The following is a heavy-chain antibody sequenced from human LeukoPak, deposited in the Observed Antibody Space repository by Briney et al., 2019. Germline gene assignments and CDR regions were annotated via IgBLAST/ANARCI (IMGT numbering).Heavy chain of an antibody. V-gene: IGHV4-39*07. CDR2: INHSGST. D-gene: IGHD2-15*01. Sequence: SETLSLTCTVSGGSISSSSYYWSWIRQPPGKGLEWIGEINHSGSTNYNPSLKSRVTISVDTSKNQFSLKLSSVTAADTAVYYCARLYCSGGSCYYYYGMDVWGQGTTVTVSS. CDR3: ARLYCSGGSCYYYYGMDV. J-gene: IGHJ6*02. CDR1: GGSISSSSYY.